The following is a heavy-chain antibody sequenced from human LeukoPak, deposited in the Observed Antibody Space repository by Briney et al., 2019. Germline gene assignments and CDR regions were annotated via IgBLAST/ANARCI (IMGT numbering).Heavy chain of an antibody. V-gene: IGHV3-23*01. Sequence: GGSLRLSCAASGFTLSSYAMTWVRQAPGKGLEWVSAISDSDSSTYYADSVKGRFTISRDNSKNTLYLQMNSLRAEDTAIYFCAKGWDYVWGSYRHPEYFEHWGQGTLVSVSS. CDR1: GFTLSSYA. D-gene: IGHD3-16*02. CDR3: AKGWDYVWGSYRHPEYFEH. J-gene: IGHJ1*01. CDR2: ISDSDSST.